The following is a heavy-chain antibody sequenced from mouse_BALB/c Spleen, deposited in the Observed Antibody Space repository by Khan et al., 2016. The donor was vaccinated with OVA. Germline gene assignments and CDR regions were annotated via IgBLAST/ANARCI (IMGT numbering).Heavy chain of an antibody. Sequence: QVQLQQPGAELVRPGVSVKISCKASGYTFTDYAMHWVKQRHAKSLEWIGVISTNYGDADYNQKFQGKASMTGDRSSSTVYMELARLTSEDSAIYYCVRGGKFAYWGQGTLVTVSA. V-gene: IGHV1S137*01. CDR2: ISTNYGDA. CDR1: GYTFTDYA. CDR3: VRGGKFAY. J-gene: IGHJ3*01. D-gene: IGHD1-1*02.